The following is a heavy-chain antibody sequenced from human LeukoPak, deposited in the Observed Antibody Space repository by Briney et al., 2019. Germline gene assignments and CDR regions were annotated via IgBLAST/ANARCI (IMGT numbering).Heavy chain of an antibody. CDR3: ARVHRSSYSSSWQTDY. Sequence: PSETLSLTCAVCGGSFSGYYWSWIRQPPGKGLEWIGEINHSGSTNYNPSLKSRVTISVDTSKNQFSLKLSSVTAADTAVYYCARVHRSSYSSSWQTDYWGQGTLVTVSS. CDR2: INHSGST. CDR1: GGSFSGYY. D-gene: IGHD6-13*01. J-gene: IGHJ4*02. V-gene: IGHV4-34*01.